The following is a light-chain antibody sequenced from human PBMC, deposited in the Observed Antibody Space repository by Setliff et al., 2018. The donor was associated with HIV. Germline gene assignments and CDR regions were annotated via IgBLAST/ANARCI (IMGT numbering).Light chain of an antibody. CDR2: DVN. Sequence: QSALTQPASVSGSPGQSITISCTGTSSDVGGYNYVSWYQQHPGMAPQLMIYDVNKRSSGVSNRFSGSKSGDTASLTISGLQAEDEADYYCSSYTSSSTYVFGTGTKVTVL. V-gene: IGLV2-14*03. CDR1: SSDVGGYNY. CDR3: SSYTSSSTYV. J-gene: IGLJ1*01.